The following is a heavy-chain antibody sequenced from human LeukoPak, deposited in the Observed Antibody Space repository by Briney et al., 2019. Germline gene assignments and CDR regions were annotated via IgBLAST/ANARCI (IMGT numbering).Heavy chain of an antibody. Sequence: GGSLRLSCAASGFTFSSYAMSWVRQAPGKGLEWVSAISGSGGSTYYADSVKGRLTISRDNSKNTLYLQMNSLRAEDTAVYYCAKDLRRITMILVAPDAGGAYFQHWGQGTLVTVSS. J-gene: IGHJ1*01. CDR3: AKDLRRITMILVAPDAGGAYFQH. CDR2: ISGSGGST. V-gene: IGHV3-23*01. CDR1: GFTFSSYA. D-gene: IGHD3-22*01.